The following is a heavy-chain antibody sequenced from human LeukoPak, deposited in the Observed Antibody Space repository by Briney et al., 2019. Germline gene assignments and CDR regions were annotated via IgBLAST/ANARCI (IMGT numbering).Heavy chain of an antibody. V-gene: IGHV3-21*01. Sequence: PGGSLRLSCAASGFTFSSYSMNWVRQAPGKGLEWVSSISSSSSYIYYADSVKGRFTISRDNAKNSLYLQMNSLRDEDTAVYYCARADPYSSSWHCGYWGQGTLVTVSS. D-gene: IGHD6-13*01. CDR2: ISSSSSYI. J-gene: IGHJ4*02. CDR3: ARADPYSSSWHCGY. CDR1: GFTFSSYS.